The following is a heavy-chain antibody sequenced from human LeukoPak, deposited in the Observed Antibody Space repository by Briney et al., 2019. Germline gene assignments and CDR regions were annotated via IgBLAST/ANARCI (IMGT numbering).Heavy chain of an antibody. Sequence: PSETLSLTCTVSGGSISSYYWSWIRQPPGKGLGWIEYIYYSGSTNYNPPLKSRVTISVDTSKNQFSLKLSSVTAADTAVYYCAREGYSSGADYWGQGTLVTVSS. CDR2: IYYSGST. CDR3: AREGYSSGADY. CDR1: GGSISSYY. J-gene: IGHJ4*02. D-gene: IGHD6-19*01. V-gene: IGHV4-59*01.